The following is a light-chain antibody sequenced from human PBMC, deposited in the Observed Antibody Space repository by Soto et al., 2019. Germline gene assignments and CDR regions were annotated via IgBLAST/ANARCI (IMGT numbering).Light chain of an antibody. J-gene: IGLJ3*02. CDR1: SSDVGGYNY. CDR2: DVN. CDR3: CSYAGTYTFV. Sequence: QSALTQPRSVSGSPGQSVTISCTGTSSDVGGYNYVSWYQQHPGKAPKLMICDVNKRPSGVPDRFSGSKSGNTASLTISGLQAEDEADYYCCSYAGTYTFVFGGGNKVTVL. V-gene: IGLV2-11*01.